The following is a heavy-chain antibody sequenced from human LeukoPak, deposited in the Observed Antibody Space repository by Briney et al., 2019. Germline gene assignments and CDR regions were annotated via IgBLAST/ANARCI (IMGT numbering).Heavy chain of an antibody. CDR2: ISAYNGNT. V-gene: IGHV1-18*04. D-gene: IGHD2-2*01. J-gene: IGHJ5*01. Sequence: ASVKVSCKASGYTFTSYGISWVRQAPGQGLEWMGWISAYNGNTNYAQKLQGRVTMTTDTSTSTAYMELRSLRSDDTAVYYCARDDRVVPAAKFDSWGQGTLVTVSS. CDR1: GYTFTSYG. CDR3: ARDDRVVPAAKFDS.